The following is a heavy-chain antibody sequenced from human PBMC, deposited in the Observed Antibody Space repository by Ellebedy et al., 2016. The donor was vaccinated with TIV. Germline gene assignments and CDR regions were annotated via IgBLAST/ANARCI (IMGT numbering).Heavy chain of an antibody. V-gene: IGHV1-18*01. CDR1: GYTFSEYG. CDR3: ARGNDYGDSDFDY. D-gene: IGHD4-17*01. J-gene: IGHJ4*02. Sequence: ASVKVSCXASGYTFSEYGIIWVRQVPGQGLEWMGWISADGGKTNSGQKFKDRVTMTTDTSTSTAYMELRSLRSDDTAVYYCARGNDYGDSDFDYWGQGTLVTVSS. CDR2: ISADGGKT.